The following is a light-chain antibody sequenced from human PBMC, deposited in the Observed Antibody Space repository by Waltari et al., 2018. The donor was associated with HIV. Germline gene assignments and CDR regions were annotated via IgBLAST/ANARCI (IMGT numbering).Light chain of an antibody. CDR3: TSFTSNYTVM. Sequence: QSALTQPASVSGSPGQSITISCTGSTSDFGLYNFISWYQQHPGAVPKVIISVVSSRPSGVSSRFSGSKSGNTASLTISWLQTEDEADYYCTSFTSNYTVMFGGGTKVTVL. CDR1: TSDFGLYNF. V-gene: IGLV2-14*01. J-gene: IGLJ3*02. CDR2: VVS.